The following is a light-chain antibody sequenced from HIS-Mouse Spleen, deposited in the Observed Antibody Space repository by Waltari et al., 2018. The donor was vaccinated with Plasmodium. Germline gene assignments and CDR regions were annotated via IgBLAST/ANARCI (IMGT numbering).Light chain of an antibody. CDR3: CSYAGSSTNWV. CDR1: SSDVGSFNL. V-gene: IGLV2-23*01. CDR2: EGS. Sequence: QSALTQPASVSGSPGQPITISCTGPSSDVGSFNLVSSYQQHPGKAPKLMIYEGSKRPSGVSNRFSGSKSGNTASLTISGLQAEDEADYYCCSYAGSSTNWVFGGGTKLTVL. J-gene: IGLJ3*02.